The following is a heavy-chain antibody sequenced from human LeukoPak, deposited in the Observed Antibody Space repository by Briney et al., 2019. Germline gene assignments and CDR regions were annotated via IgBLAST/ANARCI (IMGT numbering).Heavy chain of an antibody. CDR3: ARRGGWYAAPKYGMDV. CDR1: GGSISSYY. V-gene: IGHV4-59*08. J-gene: IGHJ6*02. D-gene: IGHD6-19*01. CDR2: IYYSGSA. Sequence: SETLSLTCTVSGGSISSYYWSWIRQPPGKGLEWIGYIYYSGSANYNPSLKSRVTISVDTSKNQFSLKLSSVTAADTAVYYCARRGGWYAAPKYGMDVWGQGTLVTVSS.